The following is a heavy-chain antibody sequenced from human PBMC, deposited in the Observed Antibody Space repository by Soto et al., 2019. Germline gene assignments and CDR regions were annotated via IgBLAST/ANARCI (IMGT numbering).Heavy chain of an antibody. D-gene: IGHD2-21*01. CDR3: ASPGYSGYYFDY. V-gene: IGHV3-23*01. CDR2: ISDSGGST. J-gene: IGHJ4*02. CDR1: GFTFSNYA. Sequence: GGSLRLSCAASGFTFSNYALSWVRLAPGKGLEWVSSISDSGGSTYYADSVKGRFTISRDNSKSTLYLQMNSLRAEDTAVYYCASPGYSGYYFDYWGQGALVTVSS.